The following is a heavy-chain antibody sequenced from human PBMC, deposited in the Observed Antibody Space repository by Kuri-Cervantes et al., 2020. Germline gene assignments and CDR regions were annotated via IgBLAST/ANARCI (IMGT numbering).Heavy chain of an antibody. J-gene: IGHJ6*03. V-gene: IGHV3-74*01. CDR1: GFTFRSYW. Sequence: LSLTCAASGFTFRSYWMHWVRQAPGKGLVWVSRINSDGSSTSYADSVKGRFTISRDNAKNSLYLQINSLRAEDTAVYYCARGGYGSGSYYHYYYYYYYMDVWGKGTTVTVSS. CDR2: INSDGSST. CDR3: ARGGYGSGSYYHYYYYYYYMDV. D-gene: IGHD3-10*01.